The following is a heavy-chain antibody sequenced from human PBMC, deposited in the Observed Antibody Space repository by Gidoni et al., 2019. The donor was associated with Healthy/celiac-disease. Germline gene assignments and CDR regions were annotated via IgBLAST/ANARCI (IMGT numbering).Heavy chain of an antibody. D-gene: IGHD1-26*01. Sequence: QVQLVQSGAEVKMPGASETVACKASVYTFTSYYMHWVRQAPGQGLEWMGIINPSGGSTSYAQKFQGRVTMTRDTSTSTVYMELSSLRSEDTAVYYCARDGVGATKDYWGQGTLVTVSS. CDR2: INPSGGST. J-gene: IGHJ4*02. CDR1: VYTFTSYY. V-gene: IGHV1-46*01. CDR3: ARDGVGATKDY.